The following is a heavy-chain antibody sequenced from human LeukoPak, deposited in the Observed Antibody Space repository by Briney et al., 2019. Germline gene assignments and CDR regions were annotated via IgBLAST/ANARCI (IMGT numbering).Heavy chain of an antibody. CDR3: ARHYYGSGDLDY. V-gene: IGHV4-34*01. Sequence: SETLSLTCAVYGGSFSGYYWSWIRQPPGKGLEWIGEINHSGSTNYNPSLKSRVTISVDTSKNQFSLKLSSVTAADTAVYYCARHYYGSGDLDYWGQGTLVTVSS. CDR1: GGSFSGYY. J-gene: IGHJ4*02. D-gene: IGHD3-10*01. CDR2: INHSGST.